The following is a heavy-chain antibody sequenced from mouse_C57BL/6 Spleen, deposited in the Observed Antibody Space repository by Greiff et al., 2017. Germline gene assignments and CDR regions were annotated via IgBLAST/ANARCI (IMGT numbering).Heavy chain of an antibody. Sequence: QVQLQQSGAELVKPGASVKISCKASGYAFSSYWMNWVKQRPGKGLEWIGQIYPGDGDTNYNGKFKGKATLTADKSSSTAYMQLSSLTSEDSAVXFCARSGSNWDSAWFAYWGQGTLVTVSA. D-gene: IGHD4-1*01. CDR2: IYPGDGDT. J-gene: IGHJ3*01. CDR3: ARSGSNWDSAWFAY. V-gene: IGHV1-80*01. CDR1: GYAFSSYW.